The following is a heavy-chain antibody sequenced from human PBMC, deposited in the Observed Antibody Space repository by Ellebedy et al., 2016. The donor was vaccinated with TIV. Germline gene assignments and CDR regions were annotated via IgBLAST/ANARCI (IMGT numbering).Heavy chain of an antibody. D-gene: IGHD3-10*01. J-gene: IGHJ4*02. CDR2: ISDTTTTI. CDR3: ARSRALRGVTFDY. V-gene: IGHV3-48*02. CDR1: GFTFSSYS. Sequence: PGGSLRLSCAASGFTFSSYSMNWVRQAPGKGLEWVSFISDTTTTIYYADSVKGRFTIPRDSAKNSLYLQMNSLRDEDTAVYYCARSRALRGVTFDYWGQGTLVTVSS.